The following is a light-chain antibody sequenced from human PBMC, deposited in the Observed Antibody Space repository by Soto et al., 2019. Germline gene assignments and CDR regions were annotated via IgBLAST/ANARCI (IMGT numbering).Light chain of an antibody. V-gene: IGKV1-5*03. Sequence: DIQMTQSPSTLSASVGDRVTITCRASQSISSWLAWYQQKPGKAPKLLIYKASNLESGVPSRFSGSGSGTEFTLTISSLQPDDCAFFCWQQYNSYPGTFGQGTKVEIK. CDR2: KAS. J-gene: IGKJ1*01. CDR3: QQYNSYPGT. CDR1: QSISSW.